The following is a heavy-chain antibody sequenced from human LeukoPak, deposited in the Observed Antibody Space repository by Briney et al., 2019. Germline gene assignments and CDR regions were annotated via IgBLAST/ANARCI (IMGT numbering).Heavy chain of an antibody. D-gene: IGHD3-10*01. CDR3: NTWIYSDSGILDC. Sequence: GGSLRLSCAVSGFTVTSASMTWVRQAPGKGLEWVGRIESKSAGGTRDYAALVKDRFTISRDDSENTLYLQINSLKIEDTAMYYCNTWIYSDSGILDCWGQGTLVTVSS. V-gene: IGHV3-15*04. CDR2: IESKSAGGTR. J-gene: IGHJ4*02. CDR1: GFTVTSAS.